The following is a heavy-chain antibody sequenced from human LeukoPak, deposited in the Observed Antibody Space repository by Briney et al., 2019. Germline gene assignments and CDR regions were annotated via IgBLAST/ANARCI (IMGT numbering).Heavy chain of an antibody. D-gene: IGHD5-18*01. Sequence: SVKVSCKASGGTFSSYAISWVRQAPGQGLEWMGWIIPILGIANYAQKFQGRVTITADKSTSTAYMELSSLRSEDTAVYYCASLNSGYSYDYWGQGTLVTVSS. CDR2: IIPILGIA. CDR3: ASLNSGYSYDY. CDR1: GGTFSSYA. V-gene: IGHV1-69*10. J-gene: IGHJ4*02.